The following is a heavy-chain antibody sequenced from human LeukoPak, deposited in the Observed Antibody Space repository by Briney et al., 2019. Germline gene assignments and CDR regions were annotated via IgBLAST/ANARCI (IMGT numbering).Heavy chain of an antibody. CDR2: INRDGSST. CDR1: GFTFSSYW. J-gene: IGHJ4*02. Sequence: PGGSLRLSCAPSGFTFSSYWMHWVRDGPGKGLVWVSRINRDGSSTTYADSVKGRFTISRDNAKNTLYLQMNSLRAEDTAAYYCARDQSSVFDYWGQGTLVIVSS. V-gene: IGHV3-74*01. D-gene: IGHD3-22*01. CDR3: ARDQSSVFDY.